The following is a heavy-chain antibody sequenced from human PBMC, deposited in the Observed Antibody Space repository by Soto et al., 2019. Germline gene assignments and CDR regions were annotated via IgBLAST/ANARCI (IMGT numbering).Heavy chain of an antibody. Sequence: ASVKVSCKASGYTFTSYGISWVRQAPGQGLEWMGIINPSGGSTSYAQKFQGRVTMTRDTSTSTVYMELSSLRSEDTAVYYCARGPTGGYYYMDVWGKGTTVTVSS. CDR1: GYTFTSYG. V-gene: IGHV1-46*03. CDR2: INPSGGST. CDR3: ARGPTGGYYYMDV. J-gene: IGHJ6*03.